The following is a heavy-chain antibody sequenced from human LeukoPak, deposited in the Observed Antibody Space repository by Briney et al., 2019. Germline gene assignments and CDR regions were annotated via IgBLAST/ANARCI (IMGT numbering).Heavy chain of an antibody. CDR2: INHSGST. CDR3: ARGVRY. J-gene: IGHJ4*02. CDR1: GGSFSGYY. V-gene: IGHV4-34*01. D-gene: IGHD4-17*01. Sequence: SETLSLTCAVYGGSFSGYYWSWIRQPPGKGLEWIGEINHSGSTNYNPFLKSRVTISVDTSKNQFSLKLSSVTAADTAVYYCARGVRYWGQGTLVTVSS.